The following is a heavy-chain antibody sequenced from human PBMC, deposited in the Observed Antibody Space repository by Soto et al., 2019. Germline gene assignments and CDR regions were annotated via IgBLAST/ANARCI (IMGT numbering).Heavy chain of an antibody. Sequence: GASVRVSCKASGYTFTGYYMHWVRKAPGQRLEWMRWINPNSGGTKYSQKFQGRVTITRDTSASTAYMELSSLRSEDTAVYYCARHPERIAQIGWFDPWGQGTLVTVSS. CDR3: ARHPERIAQIGWFDP. D-gene: IGHD6-13*01. J-gene: IGHJ5*02. CDR2: INPNSGGT. V-gene: IGHV1-2*02. CDR1: GYTFTGYY.